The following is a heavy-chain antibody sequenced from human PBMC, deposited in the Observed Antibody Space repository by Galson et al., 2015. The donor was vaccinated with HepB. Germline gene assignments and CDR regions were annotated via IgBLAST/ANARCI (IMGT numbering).Heavy chain of an antibody. CDR3: AREYSRNSGYFDC. CDR1: GFIFSSYS. CDR2: IAYDGTSY. J-gene: IGHJ4*02. Sequence: SLRLSCAASGFIFSSYSMHWVRQAPGKGLEWVAVIAYDGTSYYYADSVKGRFSISRDNSKNTLFLQMNSLRAEDTAVYYCAREYSRNSGYFDCWGQGTLVTVSS. D-gene: IGHD1-26*01. V-gene: IGHV3-30-3*01.